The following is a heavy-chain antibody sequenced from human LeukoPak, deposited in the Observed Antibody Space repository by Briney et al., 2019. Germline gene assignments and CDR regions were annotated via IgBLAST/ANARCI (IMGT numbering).Heavy chain of an antibody. CDR2: INPSGGST. V-gene: IGHV1-46*01. CDR1: GYTFTSYY. Sequence: GASVKVSCKASGYTFTSYYMHWVRQAPGQGLEWMGIINPSGGSTSYAQKFQGRVTMTRDMSTSTVYMELSSLRSEDTAVYYCARGGGGTYYDFWSGFRVDVWGKGTTVTVSS. D-gene: IGHD3-3*01. CDR3: ARGGGGTYYDFWSGFRVDV. J-gene: IGHJ6*04.